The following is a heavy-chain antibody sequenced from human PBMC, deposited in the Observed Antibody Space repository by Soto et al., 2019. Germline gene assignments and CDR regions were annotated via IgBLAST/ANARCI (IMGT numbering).Heavy chain of an antibody. CDR3: AREKSIAVAGGIDY. Sequence: SETLSLTCTVSGGSISSGGYYWSWIRQHPGKGLEWIGYIYYSWSTNYNPSLKSRVTISVDTSKNQFSLKLSSVTAADTAVYYCAREKSIAVAGGIDYWGQGTLVTVSS. CDR2: IYYSWST. CDR1: GGSISSGGYY. D-gene: IGHD6-19*01. V-gene: IGHV4-61*08. J-gene: IGHJ4*02.